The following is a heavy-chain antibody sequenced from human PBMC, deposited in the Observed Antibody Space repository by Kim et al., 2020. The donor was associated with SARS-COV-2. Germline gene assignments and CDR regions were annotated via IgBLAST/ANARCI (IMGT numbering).Heavy chain of an antibody. CDR3: ARPYVVRDFGY. CDR1: GGSIRSSTFY. CDR2: IYYTGST. D-gene: IGHD2-21*01. Sequence: SETLSLTCTVSGGSIRSSTFYWGWIRQASGKGLVWIGSIYYTGSTDYNPSPKSRVTMSVDTSKSQFSLKLTSVTADATAMYFCARPYVVRDFGYWGQGT. V-gene: IGHV4-39*01. J-gene: IGHJ4*02.